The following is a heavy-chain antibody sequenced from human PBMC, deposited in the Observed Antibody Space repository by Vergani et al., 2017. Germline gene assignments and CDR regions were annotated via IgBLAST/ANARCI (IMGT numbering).Heavy chain of an antibody. Sequence: QVQLQESGPGLVKPSETLSLTCTVSGGSISSYYWSWIRQPPGKGLEWIGYIYYSGSTNTNPSLKSRVTISVDMSKNQFSLKLRSVTAADTAVYYCARDREAVAGNWFDPWGQGTLVTVSS. V-gene: IGHV4-59*01. CDR1: GGSISSYY. J-gene: IGHJ5*02. CDR2: IYYSGST. CDR3: ARDREAVAGNWFDP. D-gene: IGHD6-19*01.